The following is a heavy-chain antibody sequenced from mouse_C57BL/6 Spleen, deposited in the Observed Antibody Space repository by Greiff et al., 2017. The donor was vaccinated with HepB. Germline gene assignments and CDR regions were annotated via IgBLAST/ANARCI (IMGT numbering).Heavy chain of an antibody. V-gene: IGHV1-50*01. CDR1: GYTFTSYW. D-gene: IGHD1-1*01. CDR3: ARYSYGSSYGYFDV. CDR2: IDPSDSYT. J-gene: IGHJ1*03. Sequence: VQLQQPGAELVKPGASVKLSCKASGYTFTSYWMQWVKQRPGQGLEWIGEIDPSDSYTNYNQKFKGKATLTVDTSSSTAYMQRSSLTSEDSAVYYCARYSYGSSYGYFDVWGTGTTVTVSS.